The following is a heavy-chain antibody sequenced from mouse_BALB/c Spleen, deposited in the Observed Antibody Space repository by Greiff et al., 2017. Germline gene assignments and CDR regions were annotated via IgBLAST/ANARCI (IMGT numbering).Heavy chain of an antibody. V-gene: IGHV2-6-7*01. Sequence: VQGVESGPGLVAPSQSLSITCTVSGFSLTGYGVNWVRQPPGKGLEWLGMIWGDGSTDYNSALKSRLSISKDNSKSQVVLKMNSLQTDDTARYYCARGATVVGRDYYAMDYWGQGTSVTVSS. J-gene: IGHJ4*01. D-gene: IGHD1-1*01. CDR3: ARGATVVGRDYYAMDY. CDR2: IWGDGST. CDR1: GFSLTGYG.